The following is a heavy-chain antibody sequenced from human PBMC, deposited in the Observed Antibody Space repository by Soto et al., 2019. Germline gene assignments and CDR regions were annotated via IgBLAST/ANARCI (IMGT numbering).Heavy chain of an antibody. CDR3: ARGGYSYGHGY. Sequence: SETLSLTCTVSGGSISSYYWIWIRQPPGKGLEWIGYIYYSGSTNYSPSLKSRVTISVDTSKNQFSLKLSSVTAADTAVYYCARGGYSYGHGYWGQGTLVTVSS. J-gene: IGHJ4*02. CDR1: GGSISSYY. D-gene: IGHD5-18*01. CDR2: IYYSGST. V-gene: IGHV4-59*01.